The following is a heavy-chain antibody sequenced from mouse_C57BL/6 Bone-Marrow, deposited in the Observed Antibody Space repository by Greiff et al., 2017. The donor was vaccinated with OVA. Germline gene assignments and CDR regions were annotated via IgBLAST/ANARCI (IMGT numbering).Heavy chain of an antibody. CDR2: IYPGDGDT. V-gene: IGHV1-82*01. D-gene: IGHD1-1*01. CDR3: ARFPYYYGSSYRFYYAMDY. Sequence: QVQLQPSGPELVKPGASVKISCKASGYAFSSSWMNWVKQRPGKGLEWIGRIYPGDGDTKYNGKFKGKATLTADKSSSTAYMQLSSLTSEYSAVYFCARFPYYYGSSYRFYYAMDYWGQGTSVTVSS. CDR1: GYAFSSSW. J-gene: IGHJ4*01.